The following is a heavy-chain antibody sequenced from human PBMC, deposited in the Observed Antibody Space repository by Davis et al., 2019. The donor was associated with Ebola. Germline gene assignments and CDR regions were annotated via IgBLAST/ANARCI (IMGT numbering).Heavy chain of an antibody. Sequence: SETLSLTCAVSGGSISSSYYWSWIRQPPGKGLEWIGYIYYSGSTNYNPSLKSRVTISVDTSKNQFSLTLSSVTAADTAVYYCASYSGYGTYYYYGMDVWGQGTTVTVSS. D-gene: IGHD5-12*01. V-gene: IGHV4-59*12. J-gene: IGHJ6*02. CDR2: IYYSGST. CDR1: GGSISSSYY. CDR3: ASYSGYGTYYYYGMDV.